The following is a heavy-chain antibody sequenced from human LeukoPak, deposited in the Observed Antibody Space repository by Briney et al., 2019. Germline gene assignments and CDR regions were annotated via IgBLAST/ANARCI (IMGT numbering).Heavy chain of an antibody. Sequence: GGSLKLSCAASGFTFSSYAMSWVRQAPGKGLEWVSYISSSSSTIDYADSVKGRFTISRDNARNTLYLQMNSLRAEDTGVYYCAREGWAVARKVDYWGRGTLVTVSS. CDR1: GFTFSSYA. CDR3: AREGWAVARKVDY. J-gene: IGHJ4*02. V-gene: IGHV3-48*04. D-gene: IGHD6-19*01. CDR2: ISSSSSTI.